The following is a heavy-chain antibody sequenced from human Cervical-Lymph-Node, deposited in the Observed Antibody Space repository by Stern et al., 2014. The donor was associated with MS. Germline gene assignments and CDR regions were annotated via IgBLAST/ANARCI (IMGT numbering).Heavy chain of an antibody. CDR1: GYTFINYD. Sequence: QVQLVQSGAEVKKPGASVKVSCKASGYTFINYDINWVRQATGQGLEWMGWMNPNSGNTGYAQKFQGRVTMTRNTSISTAYMELSSLRSEDTAVYYCARVSSITLVRGVIPPPDAFDIWGQGTMVTVSS. CDR3: ARVSSITLVRGVIPPPDAFDI. J-gene: IGHJ3*02. D-gene: IGHD3-10*01. CDR2: MNPNSGNT. V-gene: IGHV1-8*01.